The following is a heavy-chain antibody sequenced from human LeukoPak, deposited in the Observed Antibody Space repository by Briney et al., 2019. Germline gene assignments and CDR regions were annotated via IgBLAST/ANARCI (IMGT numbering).Heavy chain of an antibody. CDR1: GYSFATYW. CDR3: ATPYPREYCSSTTCYFNY. V-gene: IGHV5-51*01. Sequence: GESLKISCKVSGYSFATYWIGWVRQMPGKGLEWMGIIYPDDSDTRYSPSFQGQVTISADKSISTAYLQWSSLKASDTAMYYCATPYPREYCSSTTCYFNYWGQGTLVTVSS. D-gene: IGHD2-2*01. J-gene: IGHJ4*02. CDR2: IYPDDSDT.